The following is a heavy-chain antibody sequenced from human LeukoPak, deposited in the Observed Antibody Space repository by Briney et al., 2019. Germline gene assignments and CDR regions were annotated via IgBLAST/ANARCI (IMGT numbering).Heavy chain of an antibody. D-gene: IGHD3-10*01. Sequence: PGGSLRLSCAASGFTFSSYSMNWVRQAPGKGLEWVSFISSSSAAIYYADSVKGRFTISRDNAKNSLYLQMNTLRDEDTAVYYCARGRNHAFDIWGQGTVVTVSS. CDR2: ISSSSAAI. J-gene: IGHJ3*02. V-gene: IGHV3-48*02. CDR1: GFTFSSYS. CDR3: ARGRNHAFDI.